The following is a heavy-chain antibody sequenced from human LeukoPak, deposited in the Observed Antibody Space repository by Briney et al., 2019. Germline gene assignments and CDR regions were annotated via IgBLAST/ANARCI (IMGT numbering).Heavy chain of an antibody. CDR1: GGSISNIY. CDR3: ARHLGAAGVLRFDP. V-gene: IGHV4-59*08. J-gene: IGHJ5*02. D-gene: IGHD3-3*01. Sequence: PSETLSLTCTVSGGSISNIYWSWIRQPPGKGLEWIGYIYYTGNTNYNPSLKSRVTMLIDTSKNHFSLTLTSVTAADTAVYYCARHLGAAGVLRFDPWGQGTLVTVSS. CDR2: IYYTGNT.